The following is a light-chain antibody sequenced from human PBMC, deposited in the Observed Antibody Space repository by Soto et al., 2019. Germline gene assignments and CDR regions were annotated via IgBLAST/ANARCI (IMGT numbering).Light chain of an antibody. V-gene: IGKV1-27*01. CDR3: QKYNSVPLT. CDR1: QGLSNY. J-gene: IGKJ4*01. CDR2: AAS. Sequence: DIQMTQSPSSLSASVGDRVTITCRASQGLSNYLAWYQQKPGKVPKLLIYAASTLQSGVPSRFSGSGSGTDFTLTISSLQPADVATYYCQKYNSVPLTFGGGTKVEIK.